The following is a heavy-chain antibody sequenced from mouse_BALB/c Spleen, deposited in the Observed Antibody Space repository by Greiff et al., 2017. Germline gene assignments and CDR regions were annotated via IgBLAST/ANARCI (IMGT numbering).Heavy chain of an antibody. CDR2: IWAGGST. Sequence: VKVVESGPGLVAPSQSLSITCTVSGFSLTSYGVHWVRQPPGKGLEWLGVIWAGGSTNYNSALMSRLSISKDNSKSQVFLKMNSLQTDDTAMYYCARDGNDGYYPDYWGQGTTLTVSS. J-gene: IGHJ2*01. CDR3: ARDGNDGYYPDY. D-gene: IGHD2-3*01. V-gene: IGHV2-9*02. CDR1: GFSLTSYG.